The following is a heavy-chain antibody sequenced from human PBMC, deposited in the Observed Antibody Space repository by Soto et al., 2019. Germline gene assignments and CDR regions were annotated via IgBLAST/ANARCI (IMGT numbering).Heavy chain of an antibody. V-gene: IGHV4-4*02. D-gene: IGHD6-13*01. CDR1: VGSISISNS. CDR3: ARDERRSSWYVRHYCMDF. CDR2: IYHSGGT. J-gene: IGHJ6*01. Sequence: PSETRSFTCAFSVGSISISNSLSWVRQPPVPGLEWLGEIYHSGGTNYNPSLKSRVTISGGKSDNRFSLKLSSVNAADTAVYYCARDERRSSWYVRHYCMDFWGQVTTVTVSS.